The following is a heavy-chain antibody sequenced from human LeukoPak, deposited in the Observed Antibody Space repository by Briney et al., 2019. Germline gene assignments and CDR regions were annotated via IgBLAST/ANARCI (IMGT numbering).Heavy chain of an antibody. D-gene: IGHD3-22*01. CDR2: IIPIFGTA. CDR3: ARDLWYYDSSGYYFGPFDY. J-gene: IGHJ4*02. Sequence: ASVKVSCKASGGTFSSYAISWVRQAPRQGLEWMGGIIPIFGTANYAQKFQGRVTITADESTSTAYMELSSLRSEDTAVYYCARDLWYYDSSGYYFGPFDYWGQGTLVAVSS. V-gene: IGHV1-69*13. CDR1: GGTFSSYA.